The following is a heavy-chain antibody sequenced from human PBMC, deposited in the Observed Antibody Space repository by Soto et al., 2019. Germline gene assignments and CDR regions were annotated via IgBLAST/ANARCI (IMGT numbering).Heavy chain of an antibody. J-gene: IGHJ6*02. CDR1: GFTFSSYA. CDR2: ISYDGSNK. D-gene: IGHD1-26*01. Sequence: GGSLRLSCAASGFTFSSYAMHWVRQAPGKGLEWVAVISYDGSNKYYADSVKGRFTISRDNSKNTLYLQMNSLRAEDTAVYYCAGEEPPYGMDVWGQGTTVTVSS. CDR3: AGEEPPYGMDV. V-gene: IGHV3-30-3*01.